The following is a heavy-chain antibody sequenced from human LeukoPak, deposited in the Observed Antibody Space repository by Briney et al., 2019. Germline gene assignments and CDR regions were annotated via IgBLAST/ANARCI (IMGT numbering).Heavy chain of an antibody. CDR3: ARGGPTIVDY. V-gene: IGHV4-39*07. CDR1: GGSVSSHTYY. Sequence: SETLSLTCTVSGGSVSSHTYYWGWIRQPPGKGLEWIGSMHYIGSSYYNPSLKSRVTISVDTSKNQFSLKVSSVTAADTALYYCARGGPTIVDYWGQGTLVTVSS. D-gene: IGHD1-26*01. J-gene: IGHJ4*02. CDR2: MHYIGSS.